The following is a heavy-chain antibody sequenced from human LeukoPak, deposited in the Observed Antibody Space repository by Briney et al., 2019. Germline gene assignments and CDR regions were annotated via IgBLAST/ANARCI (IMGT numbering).Heavy chain of an antibody. V-gene: IGHV4-4*07. D-gene: IGHD3-22*01. J-gene: IGHJ4*02. CDR3: ARSYYYDSSGYTDDY. Sequence: PSETLSLTCTVSGGSISSYYWSWIRQPAGKGLEWIGRIYTSGSTNYNPSLKSRVTMSVDTSKNQFSPKLSSVTAADTAVYYCARSYYYDSSGYTDDYWGQGTLVTVSS. CDR2: IYTSGST. CDR1: GGSISSYY.